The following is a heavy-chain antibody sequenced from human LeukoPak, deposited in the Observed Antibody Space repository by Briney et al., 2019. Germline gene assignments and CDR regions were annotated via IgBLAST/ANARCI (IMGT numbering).Heavy chain of an antibody. CDR2: IYYSGST. V-gene: IGHV4-39*01. J-gene: IGHJ6*03. Sequence: SETLSLTCTVSGGSISSSGYYWGWIRQPPGKGLEWIGSIYYSGSTYYNPSLKSRVTISVDTSKNQFSLKLSSVTAADTPVYYCARPNNYYYYYMDVWGKGTTVTVSS. CDR3: ARPNNYYYYYMDV. CDR1: GGSISSSGYY. D-gene: IGHD2-8*01.